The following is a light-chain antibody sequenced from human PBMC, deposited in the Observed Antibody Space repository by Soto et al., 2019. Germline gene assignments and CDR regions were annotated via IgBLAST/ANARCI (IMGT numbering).Light chain of an antibody. Sequence: DIQMTQSPSTLSASVGDRVTITFRASQSISNWLAWYQQKPGKAPKLLIYDASSLESGVPSRFSGSGSGTEFTLTISSLQPDDFATYYCQQYKTYLTFGQGTRLEIK. CDR2: DAS. CDR1: QSISNW. J-gene: IGKJ5*01. V-gene: IGKV1-5*01. CDR3: QQYKTYLT.